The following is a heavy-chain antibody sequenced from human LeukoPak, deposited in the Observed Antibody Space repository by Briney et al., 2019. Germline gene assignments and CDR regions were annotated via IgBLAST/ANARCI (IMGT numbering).Heavy chain of an antibody. J-gene: IGHJ4*02. Sequence: GGSLRLSCAASGFTFNNYGVNWVRQAPGKGLEWVSSISGGGGSTYYADSVKGRFTISRDNSKNTLYLQMNSLRAEDTAVYYCANLAYDSSGYYLYYFDYWGQGTLVTVSS. CDR2: ISGGGGST. D-gene: IGHD3-22*01. CDR3: ANLAYDSSGYYLYYFDY. CDR1: GFTFNNYG. V-gene: IGHV3-23*01.